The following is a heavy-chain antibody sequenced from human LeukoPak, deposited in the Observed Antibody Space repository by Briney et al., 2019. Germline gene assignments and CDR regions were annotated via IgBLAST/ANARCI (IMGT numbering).Heavy chain of an antibody. J-gene: IGHJ3*02. CDR3: ARHGSRVYARAYLDAFDI. CDR2: INHSGST. Sequence: SETLSLTCAVYGGSFSGYYWSWIRQPPGKGLEWIGEINHSGSTNYNPSIKSRVTISVDTSKNQFSLNLTSVTAADTAVYYCARHGSRVYARAYLDAFDIWGQGTMVTVSS. V-gene: IGHV4-34*01. CDR1: GGSFSGYY. D-gene: IGHD2-8*01.